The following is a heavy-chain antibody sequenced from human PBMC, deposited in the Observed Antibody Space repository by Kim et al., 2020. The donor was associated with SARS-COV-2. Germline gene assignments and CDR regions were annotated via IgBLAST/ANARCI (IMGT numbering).Heavy chain of an antibody. CDR1: GGSFSGYY. V-gene: IGHV4-34*01. Sequence: SETLSLTCAVYGGSFSGYYWSWIRQPPGKGLEWIGEINHSGSTNYNPSLKSRVTISVDTSKNQFSLKLSSVTAADTAVYYCARGRSLFPFFLAQPDAFDIWGQGTMVTVSS. CDR3: ARGRSLFPFFLAQPDAFDI. J-gene: IGHJ3*02. D-gene: IGHD3-3*01. CDR2: INHSGST.